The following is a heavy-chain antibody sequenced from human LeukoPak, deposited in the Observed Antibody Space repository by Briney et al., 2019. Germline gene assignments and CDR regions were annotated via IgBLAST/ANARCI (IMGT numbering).Heavy chain of an antibody. CDR3: ARGIPLANLVFDF. J-gene: IGHJ4*02. V-gene: IGHV4-59*02. D-gene: IGHD2-8*02. Sequence: SETLSLTCSVSGYSVNSQYWSWIRQPPGKELEWIGYILYGGSSSYNPSLRSRVTMSFYTSKNQFSLQLTSVTAADTAVYYYARGIPLANLVFDFWGQGILVTVSS. CDR2: ILYGGSS. CDR1: GYSVNSQY.